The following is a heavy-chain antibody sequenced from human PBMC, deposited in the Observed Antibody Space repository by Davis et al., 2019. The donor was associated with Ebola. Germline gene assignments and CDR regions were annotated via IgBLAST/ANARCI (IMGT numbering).Heavy chain of an antibody. CDR2: ISAYNGNT. J-gene: IGHJ5*02. CDR1: GYTFTRYG. Sequence: SVTVSCQASGYTFTRYGICWVRQAPGQALEWMGWISAYNGNTNYAQNLQGRVTMTTDTSTSTAYMELRSLRSDDTAVYYCAREFWQTWFDPWGKGTLVTVSS. D-gene: IGHD3-3*01. V-gene: IGHV1-18*01. CDR3: AREFWQTWFDP.